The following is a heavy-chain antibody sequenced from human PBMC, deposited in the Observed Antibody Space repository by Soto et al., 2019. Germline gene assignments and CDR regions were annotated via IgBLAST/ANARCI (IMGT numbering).Heavy chain of an antibody. CDR3: ARGQYGYAFDI. CDR1: GFTFSSYS. Sequence: PGGSLRLSCAASGFTFSSYSMNWVRQAPGKGLEWVSSISSSGSYIYYAGSVKGRFTISRDNAKNSLYLQMNSLRAEDTAVYYCARGQYGYAFDIWGQGTVATVSS. V-gene: IGHV3-21*01. D-gene: IGHD4-17*01. CDR2: ISSSGSYI. J-gene: IGHJ3*02.